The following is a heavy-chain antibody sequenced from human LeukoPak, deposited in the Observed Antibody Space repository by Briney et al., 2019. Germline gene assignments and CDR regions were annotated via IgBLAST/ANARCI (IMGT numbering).Heavy chain of an antibody. D-gene: IGHD1-26*01. J-gene: IGHJ5*02. CDR3: TRDRGTYNWLDP. CDR1: GFTLSDSA. V-gene: IGHV3-73*01. CDR2: IDRPAKSYAT. Sequence: PGGSLKLSCAASGFTLSDSAIHWVRQASGKGLEWVGLIDRPAKSYATAYVASVVGRFTISIDDSKNTAYLQMDSLKTEDTALYYCTRDRGTYNWLDPWGQGTLVTVSS.